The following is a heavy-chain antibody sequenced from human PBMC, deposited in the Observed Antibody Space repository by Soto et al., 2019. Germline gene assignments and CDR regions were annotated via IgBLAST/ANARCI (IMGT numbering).Heavy chain of an antibody. V-gene: IGHV4-39*01. J-gene: IGHJ5*02. CDR2: IYYNGST. Sequence: SETLSLTCTVSGGSISSSTYYWGWIRQPPGKGLEWIGSIYYNGSTYYNSSLKSRITISVDSSKNQFSLKLRSVTAADTAVYYCARRSRYNGSPAPWGQGTLVTVSS. CDR1: GGSISSSTYY. D-gene: IGHD1-26*01. CDR3: ARRSRYNGSPAP.